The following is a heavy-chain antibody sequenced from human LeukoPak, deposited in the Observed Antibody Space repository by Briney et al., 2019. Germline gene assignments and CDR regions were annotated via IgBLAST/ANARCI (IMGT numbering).Heavy chain of an antibody. CDR3: ARVSFNDIVGGIDY. J-gene: IGHJ4*02. CDR2: INHSGST. V-gene: IGHV4-34*01. D-gene: IGHD1-26*01. CDR1: GGSFSGYC. Sequence: SETLSLTCAVYGGSFSGYCWSWIRQPPGKGLEWIGEINHSGSTNYNPSLKSRVTISVDTSKNQFSLKLSSVTAADTAVYYCARVSFNDIVGGIDYWGQGTLVTVSS.